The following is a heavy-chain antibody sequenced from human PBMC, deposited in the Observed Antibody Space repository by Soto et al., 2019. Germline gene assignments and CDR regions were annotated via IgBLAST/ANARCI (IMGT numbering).Heavy chain of an antibody. CDR1: GFTFSGSA. V-gene: IGHV3-73*01. CDR2: IRSKANSYAT. J-gene: IGHJ3*02. D-gene: IGHD3-22*01. CDR3: TRLPPITMISSREEDAFDI. Sequence: GGSLRLSCAASGFTFSGSAMHWVRQASGKGLEWVGRIRSKANSYATAYAASVKGRFTISRDDSKNTAYLQMNSLKTEDTAVYYCTRLPPITMISSREEDAFDIWGQGTMVTVSS.